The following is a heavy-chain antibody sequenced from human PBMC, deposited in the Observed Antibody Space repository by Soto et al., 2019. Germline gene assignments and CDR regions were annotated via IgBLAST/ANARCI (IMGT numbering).Heavy chain of an antibody. CDR1: GFSLSGSV. J-gene: IGHJ6*02. V-gene: IGHV3-30*18. D-gene: IGHD5-18*01. Sequence: VQLVESGGGLVQPGGSLKLSCAVSGFSLSGSVIHWVRQASGKGLEWVAVISYDGSNKYYADSVKGRFTISRDNSKNTLYLQMNSLRAEDTAVYYCAKVQRPGYYYGMDVWGQGTTVTVSS. CDR2: ISYDGSNK. CDR3: AKVQRPGYYYGMDV.